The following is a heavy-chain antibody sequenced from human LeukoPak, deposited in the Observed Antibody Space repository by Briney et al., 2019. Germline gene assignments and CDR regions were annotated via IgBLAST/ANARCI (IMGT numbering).Heavy chain of an antibody. CDR3: TRGLLAGATGFAY. D-gene: IGHD3-16*01. CDR1: GFTFGDYA. CDR2: IRSKAYGGTA. J-gene: IGHJ4*02. Sequence: GGSLRLSFTASGFTFGDYAMSWFRQAPGKGLEWVSFIRSKAYGGTAEYAASVRGRFTISRDDSESIVYLQMNSLKTEDTAVYHCTRGLLAGATGFAYWGQGTLVTVSS. V-gene: IGHV3-49*03.